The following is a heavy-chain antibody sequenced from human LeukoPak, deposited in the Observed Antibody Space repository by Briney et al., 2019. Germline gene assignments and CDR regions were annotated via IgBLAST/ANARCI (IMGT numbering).Heavy chain of an antibody. CDR1: GGTFSSYA. CDR2: IIPIFGTA. D-gene: IGHD3-10*01. J-gene: IGHJ4*02. Sequence: SVKVSCKASGGTFSSYAISWVRQAPGQGLEWMGGIIPIFGTANYAQKFQGRVTITTDESTSTAYMELSSLRSEDTAVYYCAREGRPAGFYYGSGSYVWDYWGQGTLVTVPS. V-gene: IGHV1-69*05. CDR3: AREGRPAGFYYGSGSYVWDY.